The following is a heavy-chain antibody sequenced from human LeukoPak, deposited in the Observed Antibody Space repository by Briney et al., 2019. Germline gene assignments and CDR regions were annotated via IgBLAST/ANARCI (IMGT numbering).Heavy chain of an antibody. CDR1: GFTFSNAW. D-gene: IGHD6-13*01. CDR3: ARVPLVPRHAAFDI. V-gene: IGHV3-15*05. J-gene: IGHJ3*02. Sequence: PGGSLRLSCAASGFTFSNAWMSWVRQAPGKGLEWVGRIKSKTDGGTTDYAAPVKGRFTISRDDSKNTLYLQMNSLRAEDTAVYYCARVPLVPRHAAFDIWGQGTMVTVSS. CDR2: IKSKTDGGTT.